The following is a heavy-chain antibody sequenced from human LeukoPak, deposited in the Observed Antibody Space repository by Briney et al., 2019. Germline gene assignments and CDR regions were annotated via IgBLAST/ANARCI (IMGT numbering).Heavy chain of an antibody. J-gene: IGHJ4*02. Sequence: PSQTLSLTCTVSGDSISRGSYYWSWIRQPAGKGLEWIGRIYTSGSTNHNPSLKSRVTISVDTSKNQFSLKLSSVTAADTAVYYCARGSGGWELLDYWGQGTLVTVSS. CDR1: GDSISRGSYY. V-gene: IGHV4-61*02. D-gene: IGHD1-26*01. CDR3: ARGSGGWELLDY. CDR2: IYTSGST.